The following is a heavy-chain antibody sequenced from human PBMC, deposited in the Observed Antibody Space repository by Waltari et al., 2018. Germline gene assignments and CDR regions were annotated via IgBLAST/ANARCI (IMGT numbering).Heavy chain of an antibody. CDR3: ARKGGRGYTYGPFYYDS. CDR2: IKSEGSSI. Sequence: EVQLVEAGGDLVQPGGSLRLSCAASGFGFSDYWTPRVRQVPGKGLVWVSRIKSEGSSISYSDSVKGRFTISRDNSKNMLYLQLNSLRAEDTAVYYCARKGGRGYTYGPFYYDSWGQGTLVTVSS. J-gene: IGHJ4*02. D-gene: IGHD5-18*01. CDR1: GFGFSDYW. V-gene: IGHV3-74*01.